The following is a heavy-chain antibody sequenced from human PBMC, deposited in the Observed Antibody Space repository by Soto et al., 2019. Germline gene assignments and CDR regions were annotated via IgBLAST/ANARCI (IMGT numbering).Heavy chain of an antibody. CDR3: ARGSGYYYKNAFDI. Sequence: SVKVSCKASGYTFTSYDINWVRQATGQGLEWMGWMNPNSGNTGYAQKFQGRVTMTRNTSISTAYMELSSLRSEDTAVYYCARGSGYYYKNAFDIWGQGTMVTVSS. J-gene: IGHJ3*02. CDR1: GYTFTSYD. D-gene: IGHD3-22*01. V-gene: IGHV1-8*01. CDR2: MNPNSGNT.